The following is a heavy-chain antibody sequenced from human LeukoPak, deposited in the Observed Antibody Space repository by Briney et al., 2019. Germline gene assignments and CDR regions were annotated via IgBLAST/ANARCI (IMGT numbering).Heavy chain of an antibody. CDR3: VKAIHKGGNVY. Sequence: GGSLRLSCAASGFTFSSYAMSWVRQAPGKGLEWVSAISGSGGSTYYADSVKGRFTISRDNSKNTLYLQMNSLRAEDTAVYYCVKAIHKGGNVYWGQGTLVTVSS. CDR2: ISGSGGST. V-gene: IGHV3-23*01. J-gene: IGHJ4*02. CDR1: GFTFSSYA. D-gene: IGHD4-23*01.